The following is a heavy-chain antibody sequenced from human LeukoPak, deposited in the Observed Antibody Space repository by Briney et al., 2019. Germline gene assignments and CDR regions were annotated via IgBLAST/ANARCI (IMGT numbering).Heavy chain of an antibody. CDR2: IYYSGTT. D-gene: IGHD3-22*01. J-gene: IGHJ4*02. CDR3: ARVYHYDVSRFDY. CDR1: GPSVSSYH. Sequence: PSETLSLTCTVSGPSVSSYHWSWIRQPPGKALEWIGYIYYSGTTNYNPSLKSRVTISVDTSKNQFSLKLSSVTAADTAVYYCARVYHYDVSRFDYWGPGTLVTVSS. V-gene: IGHV4-59*02.